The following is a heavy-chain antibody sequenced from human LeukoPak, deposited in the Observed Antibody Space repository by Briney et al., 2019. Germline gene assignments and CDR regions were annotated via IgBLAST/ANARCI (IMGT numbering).Heavy chain of an antibody. CDR2: IYPGDSDT. D-gene: IGHD2-15*01. CDR3: ARHEVDKVAATDY. V-gene: IGHV5-51*01. CDR1: GYSFTSYW. Sequence: GESLKISCKGSGYSFTSYWIGWVRQMPGKGLEWMGIIYPGDSDTRYSPSFQGQVTISADKSISTAYLQWSSLEASDTAVYYCARHEVDKVAATDYWGQGTLVTVSS. J-gene: IGHJ4*02.